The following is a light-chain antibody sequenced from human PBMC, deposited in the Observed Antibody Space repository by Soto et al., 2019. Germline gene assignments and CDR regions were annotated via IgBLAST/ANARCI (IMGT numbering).Light chain of an antibody. J-gene: IGLJ1*01. CDR1: TSNIGSHS. CDR2: TNN. Sequence: QSVLTQPPSASGTPGQRVTISCSGSTSNIGSHSVNWYQHLPGTAPKLLINTNNQRPSGVPDRFSGYKSGTSAPLVISGLQSEDEADYYCATWDDSLKGVFGTGTKVTVL. V-gene: IGLV1-44*01. CDR3: ATWDDSLKGV.